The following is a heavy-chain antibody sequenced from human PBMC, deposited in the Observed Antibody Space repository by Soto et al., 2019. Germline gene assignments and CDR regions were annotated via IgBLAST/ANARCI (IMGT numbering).Heavy chain of an antibody. Sequence: PGGSLRLSCAASGFTFSSYWMHWVRQAPGKGLVWVSRINSDGSSTSYADSVKGRFTISRDNAKNTPYLQMNSLRAEDTAVYYCARESAYYYDSSASWWGYWGQGTLVTVSS. D-gene: IGHD3-22*01. CDR2: INSDGSST. V-gene: IGHV3-74*01. CDR3: ARESAYYYDSSASWWGY. J-gene: IGHJ4*02. CDR1: GFTFSSYW.